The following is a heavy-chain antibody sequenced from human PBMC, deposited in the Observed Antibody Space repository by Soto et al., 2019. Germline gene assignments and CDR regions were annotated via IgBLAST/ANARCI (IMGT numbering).Heavy chain of an antibody. D-gene: IGHD1-26*01. J-gene: IGHJ5*02. V-gene: IGHV1-69*08. Sequence: QVQLVQSGAEVKKPGSSVKVSCKASGGTFSSYTISWVRQAPGQGLEWMGRIIPILGIANYAQKFQGRVTITADKSTSTAYMELSSLRSEDTAVYYCARDGEWGLLSWFDPWGQGTLVTVSS. CDR2: IIPILGIA. CDR1: GGTFSSYT. CDR3: ARDGEWGLLSWFDP.